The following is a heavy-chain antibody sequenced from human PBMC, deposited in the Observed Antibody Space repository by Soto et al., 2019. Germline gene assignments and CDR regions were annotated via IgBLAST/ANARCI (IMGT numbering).Heavy chain of an antibody. CDR3: IQSRCGGDCLQSNTSHNDFGIDV. CDR1: GFSLSTSGVG. D-gene: IGHD2-21*02. CDR2: IYWDDDK. J-gene: IGHJ6*04. Sequence: QITLKESGPTLVKPTQTLTLTCTFSGFSLSTSGVGVGWIRQPPGKALEWLALIYWDDDKRYSPSLRSRLTINKAIAKSLVILTMTNLDPVYSPAYYCIQSRCGGDCLQSNTSHNDFGIDVSGKGTTVTHSS. V-gene: IGHV2-5*02.